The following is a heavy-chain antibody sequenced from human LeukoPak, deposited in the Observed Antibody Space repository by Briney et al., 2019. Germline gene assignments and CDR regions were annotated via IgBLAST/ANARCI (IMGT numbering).Heavy chain of an antibody. D-gene: IGHD6-13*01. CDR3: ARDSLLAAAGTAYYYMDV. CDR1: GFTFDDYA. CDR2: ISYDGSNK. V-gene: IGHV3-30*04. Sequence: PGGSLRLSCAASGFTFDDYAMHWVRQAPGKGLEWVAVISYDGSNKYYADSVKGRFTISRDNSKNTLYLQMNSLRAEDTAVYYCARDSLLAAAGTAYYYMDVWGKGTTVTVSS. J-gene: IGHJ6*03.